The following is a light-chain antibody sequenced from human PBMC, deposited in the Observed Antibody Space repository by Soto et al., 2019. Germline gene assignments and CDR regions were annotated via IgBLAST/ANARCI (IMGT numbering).Light chain of an antibody. Sequence: QSVLTQPPSVSGAPGQRVTISCTGSSSNIGAGYDVHWYQQLPGTAPKLLIYGNSNRPSGVPVRFSGSKSVTSASLAITGLQAEDEADYYCQSYDSILSVVFGGGTKLTVL. CDR2: GNS. J-gene: IGLJ2*01. V-gene: IGLV1-40*01. CDR3: QSYDSILSVV. CDR1: SSNIGAGYD.